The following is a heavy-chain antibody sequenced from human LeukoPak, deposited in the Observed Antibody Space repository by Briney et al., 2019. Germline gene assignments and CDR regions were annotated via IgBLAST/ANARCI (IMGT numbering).Heavy chain of an antibody. Sequence: SETLSLTGTVSGGSISSSSYYWGWIRQPPGKGLEWIGSIYYSGSTYYNPSLKSRVTISVDTSKNQFSLKLSSVTAADTAVYYCAEWSGGYWGQGTLVTVSS. CDR3: AEWSGGY. V-gene: IGHV4-39*01. CDR2: IYYSGST. J-gene: IGHJ4*02. CDR1: GGSISSSSYY. D-gene: IGHD3-3*01.